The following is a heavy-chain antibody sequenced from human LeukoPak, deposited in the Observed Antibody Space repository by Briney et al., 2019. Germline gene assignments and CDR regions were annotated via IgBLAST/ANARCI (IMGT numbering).Heavy chain of an antibody. CDR3: GRVRVNNDAFDT. CDR1: GGSVSSGSYY. J-gene: IGHJ3*02. D-gene: IGHD1/OR15-1a*01. CDR2: IYYSGST. Sequence: SETLSLTCTVSGGSVSSGSYYWSWIRQPPGKGLEWIGYIYYSGSTNYNPSLKSRVTISVDTSKNQFSLKLSSVTAADTAVYYWGRVRVNNDAFDTWGKGTMVTASS. V-gene: IGHV4-61*01.